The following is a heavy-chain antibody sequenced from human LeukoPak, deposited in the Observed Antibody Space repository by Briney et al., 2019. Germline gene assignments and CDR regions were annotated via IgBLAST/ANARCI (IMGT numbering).Heavy chain of an antibody. CDR3: ARDKSRAMVRGVNPFDY. Sequence: GGSLRLSCAASGFTFSSYSMNWVRQAPGKGLEWVSSISSSSSYIYYADPVKGRFTISRDNAKNSLYLQMNSLRAEDTAVYYCARDKSRAMVRGVNPFDYWGQGTLVTVSS. J-gene: IGHJ4*02. CDR1: GFTFSSYS. D-gene: IGHD3-10*01. CDR2: ISSSSSYI. V-gene: IGHV3-21*01.